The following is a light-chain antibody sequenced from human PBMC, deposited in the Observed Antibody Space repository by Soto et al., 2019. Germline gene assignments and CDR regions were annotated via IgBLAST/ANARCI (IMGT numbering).Light chain of an antibody. Sequence: IVMTQSPATLSVSPGERATLSCRASQSVSSNLAWYQQQTGQAPRILIYCAATRATGSAATFSGSGCGTAFTLTISSLQYEDFAVYYCQQYNNWQSWTFGQGTKVDIK. V-gene: IGKV3-15*01. J-gene: IGKJ1*01. CDR3: QQYNNWQSWT. CDR2: CAA. CDR1: QSVSSN.